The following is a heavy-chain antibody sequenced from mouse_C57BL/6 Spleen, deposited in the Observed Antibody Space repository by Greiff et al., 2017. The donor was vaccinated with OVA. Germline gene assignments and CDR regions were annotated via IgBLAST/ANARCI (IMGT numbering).Heavy chain of an antibody. J-gene: IGHJ2*01. V-gene: IGHV3-6*01. CDR1: GYSITSGYY. Sequence: DVQLQESGPGLVKPSQSLSLTCSVTGYSITSGYYWNWIRQFPGNKLEWMGYISYDGSNNYNPSLKNRISITRDTSKNQFFLKLNSVTTEDTATYYCAGDYDEGDFDYWGQGTTLTVSS. D-gene: IGHD2-12*01. CDR3: AGDYDEGDFDY. CDR2: ISYDGSN.